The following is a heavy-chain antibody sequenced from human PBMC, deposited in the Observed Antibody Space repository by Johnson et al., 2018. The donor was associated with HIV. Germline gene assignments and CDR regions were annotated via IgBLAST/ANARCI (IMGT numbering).Heavy chain of an antibody. Sequence: QVQLVESVGGVVQPGRSLRLSCAASGFTFSSYGMHWVRQAPGKGLEWVAVISYDGSNKYYADSVKGRFTVSRDNSKNTLFLQMGSLRAEDMAVYYCARRAHDAFDIWGQGTMVTVSS. CDR2: ISYDGSNK. J-gene: IGHJ3*02. CDR3: ARRAHDAFDI. CDR1: GFTFSSYG. V-gene: IGHV3-30*03.